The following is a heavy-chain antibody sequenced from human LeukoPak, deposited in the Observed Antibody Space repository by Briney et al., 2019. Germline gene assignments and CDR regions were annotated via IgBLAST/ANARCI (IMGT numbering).Heavy chain of an antibody. J-gene: IGHJ4*02. CDR2: IWYDGSNK. CDR3: AGNYGPYYFDY. D-gene: IGHD3-10*01. Sequence: GGSLRISCAASGFPFSNYGMHWVRQAPGKGLEWVAVIWYDGSNKYYADSVKGRFTISRDNSKNTLYLQMNSLRAEDTAVYYCAGNYGPYYFDYWGQGTLVTVSS. V-gene: IGHV3-33*01. CDR1: GFPFSNYG.